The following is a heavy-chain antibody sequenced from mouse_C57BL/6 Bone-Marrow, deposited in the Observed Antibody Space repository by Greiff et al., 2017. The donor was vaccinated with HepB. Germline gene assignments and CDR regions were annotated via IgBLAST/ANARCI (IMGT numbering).Heavy chain of an antibody. V-gene: IGHV1-74*01. CDR2: IHPSDSDT. CDR3: AMLGYYYGNGGYFDD. Sequence: VKLQQSGAELVKPGASVKVSCKASGYTFTSYWMHWVKQRPGQGLEWIGRIHPSDSDTNYNQKFKGKATLTVDKSSSTAYMQLSSLTSEDSAVYYCAMLGYYYGNGGYFDDWGQGTTLTGSS. CDR1: GYTFTSYW. J-gene: IGHJ2*01. D-gene: IGHD1-1*01.